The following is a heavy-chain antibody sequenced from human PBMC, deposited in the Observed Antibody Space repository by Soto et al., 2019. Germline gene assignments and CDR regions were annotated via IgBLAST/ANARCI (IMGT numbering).Heavy chain of an antibody. J-gene: IGHJ6*02. V-gene: IGHV4-34*01. CDR1: GGSFSGYY. D-gene: IGHD3-22*01. CDR2: INHSGST. CDR3: ARVFTMIVHRGGDYYYGMDV. Sequence: PSETLSLTCAVYGGSFSGYYWSWIRQPPGKGLDWIGEINHSGSTNYNPSLKSRVTISVDTSKNQFSLKLSSVTAADTAVYYCARVFTMIVHRGGDYYYGMDVWGQGTTVTVSS.